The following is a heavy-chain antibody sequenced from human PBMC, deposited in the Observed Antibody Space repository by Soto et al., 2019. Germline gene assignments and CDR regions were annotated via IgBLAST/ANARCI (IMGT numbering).Heavy chain of an antibody. V-gene: IGHV3-23*01. J-gene: IGHJ6*02. CDR3: AKRYASGSYRDFNSYYGMDI. Sequence: GGSLRLSCAASRFTFRNYGMSWVRQGPGKGLEWVSGISPTGEQRFYVDSVKGRFFISRDNSQNTLSLEMSNLRADDTAVYYCAKRYASGSYRDFNSYYGMDIWGQGTSVTVSS. D-gene: IGHD3-10*01. CDR2: ISPTGEQR. CDR1: RFTFRNYG.